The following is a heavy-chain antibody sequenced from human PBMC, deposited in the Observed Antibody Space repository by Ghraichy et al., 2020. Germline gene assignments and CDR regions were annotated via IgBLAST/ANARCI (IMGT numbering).Heavy chain of an antibody. Sequence: GGSLRLSCAASGFTVSSNYISWVRQAPGKGLEWVSVIYPGGSTYYADFVKGRFAISRDTAKNTVFLQINSLRAGDTAVYYCAREAKLRYFDWSSYGMDVWGRGTTVTVS. V-gene: IGHV3-53*01. D-gene: IGHD3-9*01. CDR3: AREAKLRYFDWSSYGMDV. J-gene: IGHJ6*02. CDR2: IYPGGST. CDR1: GFTVSSNY.